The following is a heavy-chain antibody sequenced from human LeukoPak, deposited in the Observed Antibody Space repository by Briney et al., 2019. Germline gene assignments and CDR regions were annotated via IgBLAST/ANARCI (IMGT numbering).Heavy chain of an antibody. CDR3: ARGNDYGDQY. CDR2: IYYSGST. D-gene: IGHD4-17*01. Sequence: SETLSLTCTVSGGSISSGGYYWSWIRQHPGKGLEWIGYIYYSGSTYYNPSLKSRVTISVDTSKSQFSLKLSSVTAADTAVYYCARGNDYGDQYWGQGTLVTVSS. J-gene: IGHJ4*02. CDR1: GGSISSGGYY. V-gene: IGHV4-31*03.